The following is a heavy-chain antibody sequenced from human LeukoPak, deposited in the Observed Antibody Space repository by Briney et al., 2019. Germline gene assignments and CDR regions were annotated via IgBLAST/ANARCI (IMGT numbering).Heavy chain of an antibody. CDR3: ATSTPTYYDILTGYRINKYYFDY. J-gene: IGHJ4*02. CDR2: IIPIFGTA. V-gene: IGHV1-69*13. Sequence: ASVKVSCKASGGTFSSYAISWVRQAPGQGLEWMGGIIPIFGTANYAQKFQGRVTITADESTSTAYMELSSLRSEDTAVYYCATSTPTYYDILTGYRINKYYFDYWGQGTLVTVPS. CDR1: GGTFSSYA. D-gene: IGHD3-9*01.